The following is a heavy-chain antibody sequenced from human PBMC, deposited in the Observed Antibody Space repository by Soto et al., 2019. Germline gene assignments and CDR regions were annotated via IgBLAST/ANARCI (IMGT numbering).Heavy chain of an antibody. CDR3: ARLPEYYDFWSGYYYFDY. J-gene: IGHJ4*02. Sequence: QVQLVQSGAEVKKPGASVKVSCKASGYTFTSYAMHWVRQAPGQRLEWMGWINAGNGNTKYSQKFQGRVTITRDTSASTAYMELSSLRSEDTAVYYCARLPEYYDFWSGYYYFDYWGQGTLVTVSS. D-gene: IGHD3-3*01. CDR2: INAGNGNT. V-gene: IGHV1-3*01. CDR1: GYTFTSYA.